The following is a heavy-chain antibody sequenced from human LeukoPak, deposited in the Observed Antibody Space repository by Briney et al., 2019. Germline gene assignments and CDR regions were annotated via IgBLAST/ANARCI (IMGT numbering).Heavy chain of an antibody. CDR3: ARPKSAVAGSNDAFDI. D-gene: IGHD6-19*01. CDR2: INHSGST. CDR1: GGSFSGYY. J-gene: IGHJ3*02. Sequence: SETLSLTCAVYGGSFSGYYWSWIRQPPGKGLEWIGEINHSGSTNYNPSLKSRVTISVDTSKNQFSLRLSSVTAADTAVYYCARPKSAVAGSNDAFDIWGQGTMVTVSS. V-gene: IGHV4-34*01.